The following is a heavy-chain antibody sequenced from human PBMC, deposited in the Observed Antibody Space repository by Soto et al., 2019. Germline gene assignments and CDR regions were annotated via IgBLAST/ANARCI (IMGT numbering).Heavy chain of an antibody. Sequence: SVKVSCKASGGTFSSYAISWVRQAPGQGLEWMGGIIPIFGTANYAQKFQGRVTITADESTSTAYMELSSLRSEDTAVYYCARERRLGYCSGGSCYSVDYDAFDIWGQGTMVTVSS. D-gene: IGHD2-15*01. CDR2: IIPIFGTA. V-gene: IGHV1-69*13. CDR3: ARERRLGYCSGGSCYSVDYDAFDI. J-gene: IGHJ3*02. CDR1: GGTFSSYA.